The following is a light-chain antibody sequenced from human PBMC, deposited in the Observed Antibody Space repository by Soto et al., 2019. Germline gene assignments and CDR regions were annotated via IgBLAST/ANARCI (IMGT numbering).Light chain of an antibody. J-gene: IGKJ4*01. Sequence: EIVLTQSPATLSLSPGERATLSCRASQSVSSYLAWYQQKPGQAPRLLIYDASNRATGIPARFSGRGSGTDLTLTISSLEPEDVAVYYCQQRSNWPPLTFGGGTKVEIK. CDR2: DAS. CDR1: QSVSSY. V-gene: IGKV3-11*01. CDR3: QQRSNWPPLT.